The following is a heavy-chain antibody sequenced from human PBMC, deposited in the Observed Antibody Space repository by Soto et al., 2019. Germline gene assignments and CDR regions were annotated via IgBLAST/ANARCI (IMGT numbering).Heavy chain of an antibody. CDR2: ISRNSRYT. CDR3: ATNYQEPSDDDFDV. CDR1: GFTFSDYC. Sequence: PGGSLRLSCAASGFTFSDYCMAWIRQAPGKGLEWIAYISRNSRYTNFADSVRGRFTISRDNAKNSLYLQMNDLSAEDTAVYYCATNYQEPSDDDFDVWGQGTMVTVSS. D-gene: IGHD2-2*01. J-gene: IGHJ3*01. V-gene: IGHV3-11*06.